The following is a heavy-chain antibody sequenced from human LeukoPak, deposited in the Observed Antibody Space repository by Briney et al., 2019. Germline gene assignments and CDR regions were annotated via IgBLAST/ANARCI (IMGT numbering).Heavy chain of an antibody. CDR1: GFTFDDYA. CDR2: ISWYSGNI. Sequence: PGGSLRLSCVASGFTFDDYAMHWVRQAPGKGLEWVSSISWYSGNIGYADSVKGRFSISRDNAKNTLYLEMNSLRTDDTALYFCAREVWRRVFYYGVDVWGQGTTVAVS. J-gene: IGHJ6*02. D-gene: IGHD2-21*01. CDR3: AREVWRRVFYYGVDV. V-gene: IGHV3-9*01.